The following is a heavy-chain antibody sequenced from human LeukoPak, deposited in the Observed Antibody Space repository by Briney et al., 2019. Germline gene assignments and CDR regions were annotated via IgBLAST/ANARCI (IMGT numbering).Heavy chain of an antibody. CDR3: ARVAVAGGGYFDY. D-gene: IGHD6-19*01. CDR1: GFTFSNHH. J-gene: IGHJ4*02. CDR2: CRQKANGYTT. V-gene: IGHV3-72*01. Sequence: GGSLRLSCAASGFTFSNHHMDWVRQAPGKGLEWVGRCRQKANGYTTEYAASVIGRFSVSRDESSSSLYLQMNSLKTEDTAVYYCARVAVAGGGYFDYWGQGALVTVSS.